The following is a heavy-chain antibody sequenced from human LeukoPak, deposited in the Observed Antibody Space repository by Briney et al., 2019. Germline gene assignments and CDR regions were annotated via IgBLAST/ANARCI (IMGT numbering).Heavy chain of an antibody. CDR2: IASDGSST. CDR1: GFTFSSYW. CDR3: ARGRPHGNDY. V-gene: IGHV3-74*01. Sequence: AGGSLRLSCAASGFTFSSYWMNWVRHAPGKGLVWVSRIASDGSSTTYADSVKGRFSISRDNAKNTLYLQMNSLRVEDTAAYYCARGRPHGNDYWGQGTLVTVSS. J-gene: IGHJ4*02. D-gene: IGHD4-23*01.